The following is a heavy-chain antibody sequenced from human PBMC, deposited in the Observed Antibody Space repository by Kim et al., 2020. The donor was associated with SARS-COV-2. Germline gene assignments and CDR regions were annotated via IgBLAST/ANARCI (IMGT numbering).Heavy chain of an antibody. Sequence: GGSLRLSCTASGFTFGDYAMSWFRQAPGKGLEWVGFIRSKAYGGTTEYAASVKGRFTISRDDSKSIAYLQMNSLKTENTAVYYCTRREYYDFWSGYPNHYYGMDVWGQGTTVTVSS. D-gene: IGHD3-3*01. CDR3: TRREYYDFWSGYPNHYYGMDV. CDR2: IRSKAYGGTT. V-gene: IGHV3-49*03. J-gene: IGHJ6*02. CDR1: GFTFGDYA.